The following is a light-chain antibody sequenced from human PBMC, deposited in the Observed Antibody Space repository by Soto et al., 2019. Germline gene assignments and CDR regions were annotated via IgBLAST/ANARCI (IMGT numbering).Light chain of an antibody. CDR2: KIS. CDR1: QSLVHTPGNIF. V-gene: IGKV2-30*02. J-gene: IGKJ2*01. CDR3: MKATHWPYT. Sequence: DVVMTQSPLSLPVTLGQPASISCRSTQSLVHTPGNIFLNWFHQRPGQSPRRLIYKISNRDSGVPDSFRGSGSGIVFTLKITGVEAEDVGVFYGMKATHWPYTFGQGTNLEI.